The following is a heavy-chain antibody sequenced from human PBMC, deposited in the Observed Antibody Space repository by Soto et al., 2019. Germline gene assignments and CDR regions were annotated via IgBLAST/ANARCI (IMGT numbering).Heavy chain of an antibody. CDR1: GGSISSGGYY. D-gene: IGHD6-13*01. CDR3: ARAKKGIAAAENWFDP. CDR2: IYYSGST. J-gene: IGHJ5*02. Sequence: SEALSLTCTVSGGSISSGGYYWSWIRQHPGKGLEWIGYIYYSGSTYYNPSLKSRVTISVDTSKNQFSLKLSSVTAADTAVYYCARAKKGIAAAENWFDPWGQGTLVTVSS. V-gene: IGHV4-31*03.